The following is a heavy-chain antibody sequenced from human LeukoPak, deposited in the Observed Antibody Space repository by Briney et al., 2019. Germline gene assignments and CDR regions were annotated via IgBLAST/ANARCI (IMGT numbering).Heavy chain of an antibody. J-gene: IGHJ4*02. V-gene: IGHV3-66*01. Sequence: GGSLRLSCAASGFTVSSNYMSWVRQAPGKGLEWVSVIYSGGSTYYADSVKGRFTISRDNSKNTLYLQMNSLRAEDTAVYYCARDSMEAGSGWHNFDYWGQGTLVTVSS. CDR1: GFTVSSNY. D-gene: IGHD6-19*01. CDR2: IYSGGST. CDR3: ARDSMEAGSGWHNFDY.